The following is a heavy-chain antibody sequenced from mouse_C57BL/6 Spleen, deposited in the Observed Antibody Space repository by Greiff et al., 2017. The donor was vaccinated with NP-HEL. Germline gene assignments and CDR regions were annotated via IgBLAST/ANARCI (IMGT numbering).Heavy chain of an antibody. V-gene: IGHV1-50*01. J-gene: IGHJ4*01. CDR2: IDPSDSYT. D-gene: IGHD1-1*01. CDR3: ARPGKVVAYYAMDY. CDR1: GYTFTSYW. Sequence: VQLQQSGAELVKPGASVKLSCKASGYTFTSYWMQWVKQRPGQGLEWIGEIDPSDSYTNYNQKFKGKATLTVDTSSSTAYMQLSSLTSEDSAVYYCARPGKVVAYYAMDYWGQGTSVTVSS.